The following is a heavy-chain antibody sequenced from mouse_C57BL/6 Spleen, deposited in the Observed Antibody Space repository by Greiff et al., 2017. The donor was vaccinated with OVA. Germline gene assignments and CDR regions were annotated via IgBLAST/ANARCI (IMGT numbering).Heavy chain of an antibody. V-gene: IGHV1-64*01. CDR1: GYTFTSYW. CDR2: IHPNSGST. Sequence: VQLQQPGAELVKPGASVKLSCKASGYTFTSYWMHWAKQRPGQGLEWIGMIHPNSGSTNYNEKFKSKATLTVDKSSSTAYMQLSSLTSEDSAVYYCARARNYLYYAMDYWGQGTSVTVSS. D-gene: IGHD5-5*01. J-gene: IGHJ4*01. CDR3: ARARNYLYYAMDY.